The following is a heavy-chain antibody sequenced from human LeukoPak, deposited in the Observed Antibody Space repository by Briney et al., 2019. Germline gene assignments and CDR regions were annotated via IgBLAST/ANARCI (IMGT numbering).Heavy chain of an antibody. D-gene: IGHD1-26*01. CDR1: GYTFTSYY. V-gene: IGHV1-46*01. CDR3: ARGFGWELLRSGEQYYFDY. J-gene: IGHJ4*02. Sequence: ASVKVSCKASGYTFTSYYMHWVRQAPGQGLEWMGIINPSGGSTSYAQKFQGRVTMTRDMSTSTVYMELSSLRSEDTAVYYCARGFGWELLRSGEQYYFDYWGQGTLVTVSS. CDR2: INPSGGST.